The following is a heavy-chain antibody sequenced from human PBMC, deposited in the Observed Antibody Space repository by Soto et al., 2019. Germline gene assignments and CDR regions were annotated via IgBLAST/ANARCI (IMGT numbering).Heavy chain of an antibody. J-gene: IGHJ5*02. CDR1: NGSISSAIYY. V-gene: IGHV4-39*01. CDR2: IYHSGST. CDR3: AGRSSLASVQVYFGEISNYNWFDP. D-gene: IGHD3-10*01. Sequence: PSETLSLTCTVSNGSISSAIYYWGWIRQPPGKGLEWIGSIYHSGSTYYNPSLQGRVTISVDTSKNQVSLKLSSVTAADTAVYFCAGRSSLASVQVYFGEISNYNWFDPWGQGTLVTVSS.